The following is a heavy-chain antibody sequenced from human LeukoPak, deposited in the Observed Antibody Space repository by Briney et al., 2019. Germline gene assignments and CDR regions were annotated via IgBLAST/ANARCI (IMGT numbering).Heavy chain of an antibody. V-gene: IGHV3-21*01. D-gene: IGHD3-10*01. CDR1: GFTFSSYS. J-gene: IGHJ4*02. Sequence: GGSLRLSCAASGFTFSSYSMNWVRQAPGKGLEWVSSISSSSSYIYYADSVKGRFTISRDNAKNSLYLQMNSLRAEDTAVYYCARAIMVRGAHIDYWRQGTLVTVSS. CDR3: ARAIMVRGAHIDY. CDR2: ISSSSSYI.